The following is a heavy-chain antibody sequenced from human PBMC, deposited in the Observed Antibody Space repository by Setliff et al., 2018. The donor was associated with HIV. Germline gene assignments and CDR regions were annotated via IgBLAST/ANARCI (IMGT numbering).Heavy chain of an antibody. Sequence: LSETLSLTCTVSGGSISSGGYYWSWIRQHPGKGLEWIGYIYYSGSTDYNPSLKSRVTISVDPSKNQFSLKMNSVTAADTAVYYCARASYSYDSTGYLYWGQGTLVTVSS. V-gene: IGHV4-31*03. CDR2: IYYSGST. CDR1: GGSISSGGYY. CDR3: ARASYSYDSTGYLY. D-gene: IGHD3-22*01. J-gene: IGHJ4*02.